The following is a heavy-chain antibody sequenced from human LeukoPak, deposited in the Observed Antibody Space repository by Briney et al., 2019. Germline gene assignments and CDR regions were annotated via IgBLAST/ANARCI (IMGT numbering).Heavy chain of an antibody. CDR1: GFTFSNYN. J-gene: IGHJ4*02. Sequence: PGGSLRLSCAASGFTFSNYNLNWVRQAPGKGLEWVSYISDGSSTIYYADSVRGRFTISRDDAKNSLDLQMNSLRAEDTAVYYCARESDRHHDLWSGYLALDYWGQGTRVTVSS. D-gene: IGHD3-3*01. CDR2: ISDGSSTI. V-gene: IGHV3-48*01. CDR3: ARESDRHHDLWSGYLALDY.